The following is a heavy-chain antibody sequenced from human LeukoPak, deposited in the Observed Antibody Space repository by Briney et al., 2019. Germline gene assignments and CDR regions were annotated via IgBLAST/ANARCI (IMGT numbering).Heavy chain of an antibody. CDR1: GGSISSYY. CDR2: IYYSGST. D-gene: IGHD6-25*01. Sequence: KSSETLSLTCTVSGGSISSYYWSWIRQPPGKGLAWIGYIYYSGSTNYNPSLKSRVTISVDTSKNQFSLKLSSVTAADTAVYYCARQGGGFWYFDLWGRGTLVTVSS. V-gene: IGHV4-59*08. CDR3: ARQGGGFWYFDL. J-gene: IGHJ2*01.